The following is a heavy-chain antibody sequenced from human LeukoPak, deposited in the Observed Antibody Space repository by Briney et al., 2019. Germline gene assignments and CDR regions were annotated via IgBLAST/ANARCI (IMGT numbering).Heavy chain of an antibody. D-gene: IGHD2-15*01. CDR3: AREKKDVYYYYGMDV. CDR1: GYTFTGYY. Sequence: ASVKVSCKASGYTFTGYYMHWVRQAPGQGLEWMGWINPNSGGTNYAQKFQGRVTMTRDTSISTAYMELSRLRSDDTAVYYCAREKKDVYYYYGMDVWGQGTTVTVSS. V-gene: IGHV1-2*02. CDR2: INPNSGGT. J-gene: IGHJ6*02.